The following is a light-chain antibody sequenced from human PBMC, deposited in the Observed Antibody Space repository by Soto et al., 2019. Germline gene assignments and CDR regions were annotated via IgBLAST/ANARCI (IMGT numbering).Light chain of an antibody. V-gene: IGKV3-11*01. CDR2: DAS. CDR3: QQRSFSPPGPT. J-gene: IGKJ4*01. CDR1: QTVGSY. Sequence: IVLTQSPATVSLSPGERVTLSCRASQTVGSYVAWYQHKPGQAPRLLMSDASNRAIGIPARFSGSASGTDFTLTISSVEPEDFAVYYCQQRSFSPPGPTFGGGTKVEFK.